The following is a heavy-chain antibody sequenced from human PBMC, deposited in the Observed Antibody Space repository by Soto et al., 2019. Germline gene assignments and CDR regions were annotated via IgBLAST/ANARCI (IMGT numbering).Heavy chain of an antibody. J-gene: IGHJ6*02. CDR3: ARDLLGSNYYVSSGYYPTMDYYGMDV. CDR2: ISSSGSTI. Sequence: GGSLRLSCAASGFTFSDYYMSWIRQAPGKGLEWVSYISSSGSTIYYADSVKGRFTISRDNAKNSLYLQMNSLRAEDTAVYYCARDLLGSNYYVSSGYYPTMDYYGMDVWGQGTTVTVSS. CDR1: GFTFSDYY. D-gene: IGHD3-22*01. V-gene: IGHV3-11*01.